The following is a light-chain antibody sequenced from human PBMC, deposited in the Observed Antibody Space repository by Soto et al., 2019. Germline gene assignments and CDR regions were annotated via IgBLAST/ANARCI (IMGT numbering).Light chain of an antibody. CDR3: ATWDDSLSGHYV. J-gene: IGLJ1*01. Sequence: QSVLTQQPSASGTPGQRVTISCSGSSSNIGSNYVCWYQHLPGTAPKLLIYSNNQRPSGVPDRFSGSKSGTSASLAISGLRSEDEADYYCATWDDSLSGHYVFGTGTKVTVL. V-gene: IGLV1-47*02. CDR1: SSNIGSNY. CDR2: SNN.